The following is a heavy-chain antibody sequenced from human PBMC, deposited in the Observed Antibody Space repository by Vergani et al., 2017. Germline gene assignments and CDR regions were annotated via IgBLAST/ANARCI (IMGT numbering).Heavy chain of an antibody. D-gene: IGHD6-13*01. CDR3: ARADGEQQLAQTTGWFDP. CDR2: IYTSGST. V-gene: IGHV4-39*07. J-gene: IGHJ5*02. Sequence: QVQLQQWGAGLLKPSETLSLTCTVSGGSISSSSYYWGWIRQPPGKGLEWIGRIYTSGSTNYNPSLKSRVTISVDTSKNQFSLKLSSVTAADTAVYYCARADGEQQLAQTTGWFDPWGQGTLVTVSS. CDR1: GGSISSSSYY.